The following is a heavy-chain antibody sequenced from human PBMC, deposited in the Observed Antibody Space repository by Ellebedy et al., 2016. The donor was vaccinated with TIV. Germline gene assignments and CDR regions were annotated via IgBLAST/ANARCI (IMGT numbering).Heavy chain of an antibody. CDR3: ARGALSAFDI. J-gene: IGHJ3*02. Sequence: PGGSLRLSCAASGFTFSSYAMSWVRQAPGKGLEWVSAISGSGGSTYYADAVKGRFTISRDNSKNTLYVQMNSLRAGDTAVYFCARGALSAFDIWGQGTMVTVSS. CDR1: GFTFSSYA. D-gene: IGHD1-26*01. V-gene: IGHV3-23*01. CDR2: ISGSGGST.